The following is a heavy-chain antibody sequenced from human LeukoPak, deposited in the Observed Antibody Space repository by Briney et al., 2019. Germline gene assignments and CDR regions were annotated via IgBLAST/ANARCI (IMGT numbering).Heavy chain of an antibody. CDR2: FDPEDGET. Sequence: GASVKVSCKVSGYTLTELSMHWVRQAPGKGLEWMGGFDPEDGETIYAQKFQGRVTMTEDTSTDTAYMELSSLRSEDTAVYYCATDLGQYNWNYGALDVWGKGTTVTVSS. D-gene: IGHD1-7*01. CDR1: GYTLTELS. V-gene: IGHV1-24*01. J-gene: IGHJ6*04. CDR3: ATDLGQYNWNYGALDV.